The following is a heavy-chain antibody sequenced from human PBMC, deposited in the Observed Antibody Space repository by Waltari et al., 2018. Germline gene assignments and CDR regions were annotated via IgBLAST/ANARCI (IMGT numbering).Heavy chain of an antibody. CDR2: IIPSFGTA. D-gene: IGHD3-10*01. J-gene: IGHJ6*02. V-gene: IGHV1-69*01. CDR1: VSTFSTYA. CDR3: ASGYYGSGPYYYYYGMDV. Sequence: QVQLVQSGAEVKKPGSWVKVSCKASVSTFSTYAISWVREAPGQGLEWVGGIIPSFGTAKYAEKFQGRVTSTADESTSTAYMELSSLRSEDTAVYYCASGYYGSGPYYYYYGMDVWGQGTTVTVSS.